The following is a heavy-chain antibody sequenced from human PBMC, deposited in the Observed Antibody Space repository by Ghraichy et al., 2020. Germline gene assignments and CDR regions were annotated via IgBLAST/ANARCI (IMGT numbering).Heavy chain of an antibody. CDR3: ARSPESPSEYCSGGSCYSTVLGGPFDY. V-gene: IGHV3-48*02. CDR2: ISSSSSTI. Sequence: GGSLRLSCAASGFTFSSYSMNWVRQAPGKGLEWVSYISSSSSTIYYADSVKGRFTISRDNAKNSLYLQMNSLRDEDTAVYYCARSPESPSEYCSGGSCYSTVLGGPFDYWGQGTLVTVSS. D-gene: IGHD2-15*01. CDR1: GFTFSSYS. J-gene: IGHJ4*02.